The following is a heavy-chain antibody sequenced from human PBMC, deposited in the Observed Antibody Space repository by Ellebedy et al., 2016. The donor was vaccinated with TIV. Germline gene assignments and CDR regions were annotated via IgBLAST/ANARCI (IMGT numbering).Heavy chain of an antibody. V-gene: IGHV3-74*01. J-gene: IGHJ2*01. CDR2: INSDGSST. CDR3: AKGILIVVVPATYFDL. CDR1: GFTFSSYW. D-gene: IGHD2-2*01. Sequence: GESLKISXAASGFTFSSYWMHWVRQAPGKGLVWVSRINSDGSSTSYADSVKGRFTISRDNAKNTLYLQMNSLRAEDTAVYYCAKGILIVVVPATYFDLWGRGTLVTVSS.